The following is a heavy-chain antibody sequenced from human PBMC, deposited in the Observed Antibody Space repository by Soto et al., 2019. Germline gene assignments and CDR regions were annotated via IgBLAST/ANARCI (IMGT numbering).Heavy chain of an antibody. D-gene: IGHD1-26*01. V-gene: IGHV6-1*01. Sequence: SQTLSLTCAITGDSVSSNSAGWSWVRQSPSRGLEWLGRTYYRSKWYYEYAVSVRGRITINPDTSKNQYSLQLNSVTPEDTAVYFCARGDEDSGKIFAFWAQGSLVP. CDR3: ARGDEDSGKIFAF. J-gene: IGHJ4*01. CDR2: TYYRSKWYY. CDR1: GDSVSSNSAG.